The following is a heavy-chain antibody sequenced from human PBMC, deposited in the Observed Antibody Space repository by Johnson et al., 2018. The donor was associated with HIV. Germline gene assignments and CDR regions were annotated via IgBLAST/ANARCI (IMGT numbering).Heavy chain of an antibody. CDR1: GFTFSSYG. Sequence: VQLVESGGGVVQPGRSLRLSCAVSGFTFSSYGMHWVRRAPGKGLEWVAVISYDGSNKYYADSVKGRFTISRDNSKNTLYVQMNSLRAEDTAVYYCAKDEFKWELLHIWGQGTMVTVSS. V-gene: IGHV3-30*18. J-gene: IGHJ3*02. D-gene: IGHD1-26*01. CDR3: AKDEFKWELLHI. CDR2: ISYDGSNK.